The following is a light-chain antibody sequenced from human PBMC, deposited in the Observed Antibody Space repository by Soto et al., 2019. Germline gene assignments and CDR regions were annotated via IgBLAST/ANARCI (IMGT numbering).Light chain of an antibody. V-gene: IGLV2-14*01. Sequence: QSALTQPASVSGSPGQSITISCTGSSSDVGAYNFVSWYQQHPDKAPKVIIYDVNNRPSGVSNRFSGSKSGNTASLTISGLQAEDEADYYCSTYTSSSPWVFGTGTKLTV. CDR1: SSDVGAYNF. CDR3: STYTSSSPWV. J-gene: IGLJ1*01. CDR2: DVN.